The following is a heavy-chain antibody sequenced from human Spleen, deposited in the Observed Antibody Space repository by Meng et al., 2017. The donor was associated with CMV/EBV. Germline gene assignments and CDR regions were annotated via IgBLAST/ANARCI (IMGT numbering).Heavy chain of an antibody. D-gene: IGHD2-15*01. Sequence: SVKVSCKASGGTFSRYAITWVRQAPGQGLEWMGGIIPIFGTINYAQKFQGRVTITTDESTSIAYMELSSLRSEDTAVYYCASTYCSGGACYSIYFYYGMDVWGQGTTVTVSS. V-gene: IGHV1-69*05. J-gene: IGHJ6*02. CDR1: GGTFSRYA. CDR2: IIPIFGTI. CDR3: ASTYCSGGACYSIYFYYGMDV.